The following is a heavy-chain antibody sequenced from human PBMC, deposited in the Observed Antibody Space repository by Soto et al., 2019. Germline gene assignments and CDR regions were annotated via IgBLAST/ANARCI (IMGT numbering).Heavy chain of an antibody. CDR3: AKFRAGLGSQTDS. Sequence: EVQLLESGGNLVQPGGSLRLSCAASGFTFSSYAMSWVRQAPGKGLEWVSTVGVSGATTYYTDSVKGRFTISRDNSNNTLFLQMHSLRAEDTATYYCAKFRAGLGSQTDSWGQGTLVTVSS. CDR2: VGVSGATT. V-gene: IGHV3-23*01. CDR1: GFTFSSYA. J-gene: IGHJ4*02. D-gene: IGHD3-10*01.